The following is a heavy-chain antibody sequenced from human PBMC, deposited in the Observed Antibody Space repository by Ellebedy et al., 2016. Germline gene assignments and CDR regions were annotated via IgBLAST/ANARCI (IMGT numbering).Heavy chain of an antibody. CDR2: IYYSGST. CDR1: GGSISSYY. J-gene: IGHJ3*02. Sequence: GSLRLSXTVSGGSISSYYWSWIRQPPGKGLEWIGYIYYSGSTNYNPSLKSRVTISVDTSKNQFSLKLSSVTAADTAVYYCASSVVASYYGMNAFDIWGQGTMVTVSS. D-gene: IGHD1-26*01. CDR3: ASSVVASYYGMNAFDI. V-gene: IGHV4-59*01.